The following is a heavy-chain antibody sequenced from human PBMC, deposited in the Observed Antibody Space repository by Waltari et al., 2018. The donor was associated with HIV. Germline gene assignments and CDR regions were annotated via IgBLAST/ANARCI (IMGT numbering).Heavy chain of an antibody. Sequence: QVQLQESGPGLVKPSETLSLTCPVSGGSISDYYWSWIRQPPGKGLELIGFIYYNGNTNYNPSLKSRVTISMGTSRNHFSLQLTSVTAADTAVYYCARTYSGSYPRGYAFNIWGQGTMVTVSS. CDR3: ARTYSGSYPRGYAFNI. J-gene: IGHJ3*02. CDR1: GGSISDYY. CDR2: IYYNGNT. V-gene: IGHV4-59*01. D-gene: IGHD1-26*01.